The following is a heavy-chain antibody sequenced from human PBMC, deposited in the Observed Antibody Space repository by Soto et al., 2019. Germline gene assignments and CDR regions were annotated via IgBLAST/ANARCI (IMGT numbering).Heavy chain of an antibody. CDR2: IVVGSGNT. V-gene: IGHV1-58*01. Sequence: GASVKVSCKASGFTFTSSAVQWVRQARGQRLEWIGWIVVGSGNTNYAQKFQDRVTMTTDTSTSTAYMELRSLRSDDTAVYYCARVSDYELTTTTYYYYYYMDVWGKGTTVTVSS. CDR3: ARVSDYELTTTTYYYYYYMDV. J-gene: IGHJ6*03. CDR1: GFTFTSSA. D-gene: IGHD5-12*01.